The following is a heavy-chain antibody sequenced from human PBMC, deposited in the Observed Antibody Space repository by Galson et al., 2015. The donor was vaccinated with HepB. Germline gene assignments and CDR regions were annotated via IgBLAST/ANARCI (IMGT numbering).Heavy chain of an antibody. Sequence: SVKVSCKASGGTFSSYAISWVRQAPGQGLEWMGRIIPILGIANYAQKFQGRVTITADKSTSTAYMELSSLRSEDTAVYYCARVGENQLLLGYWGQGTLVTVSS. D-gene: IGHD2-2*01. J-gene: IGHJ4*02. CDR1: GGTFSSYA. CDR2: IIPILGIA. CDR3: ARVGENQLLLGY. V-gene: IGHV1-69*04.